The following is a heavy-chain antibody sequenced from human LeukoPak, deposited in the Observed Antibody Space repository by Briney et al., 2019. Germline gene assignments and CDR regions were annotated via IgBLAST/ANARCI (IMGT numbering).Heavy chain of an antibody. V-gene: IGHV3-30*04. Sequence: GRSLRLSCAASGFTFSSYAMHWVRQAPGKGLEWVAVISYDGSNKYYADSVKGRFTISRDNSKNTLYLQMNSLRAEDTAVSYCARVRYSSSWYGGGYYFDYWGQGTLVTVSS. J-gene: IGHJ4*02. CDR2: ISYDGSNK. CDR3: ARVRYSSSWYGGGYYFDY. D-gene: IGHD6-13*01. CDR1: GFTFSSYA.